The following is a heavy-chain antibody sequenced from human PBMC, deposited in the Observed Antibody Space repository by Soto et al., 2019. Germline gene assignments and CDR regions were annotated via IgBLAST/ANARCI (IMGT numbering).Heavy chain of an antibody. CDR3: AGGQGHYDY. Sequence: QVQLVQSGAEVKKPGASVKVSCKASGYTFTSYGISWVRQAPGQGLEWMGWISAYNGNTNYAQKLQGRVTMTTDTTPTTASMGLRSLRSEDTAVYYCAGGQGHYDYWGQGTLVTVSS. CDR2: ISAYNGNT. V-gene: IGHV1-18*01. CDR1: GYTFTSYG. J-gene: IGHJ4*02.